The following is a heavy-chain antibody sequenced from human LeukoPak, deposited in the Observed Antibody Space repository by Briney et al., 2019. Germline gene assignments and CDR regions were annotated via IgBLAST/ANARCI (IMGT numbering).Heavy chain of an antibody. J-gene: IGHJ4*02. Sequence: PGGSLRLSCATSGFIFNNYDPHWVRQAPGKGLEWLATISRDGKRQFYTDSVKGRFTISRDDSRNTLYLQMNSLRAEDTAVYYCARSHVVVVPDYWGQGTLVTVSS. V-gene: IGHV3-30*03. D-gene: IGHD2-15*01. CDR3: ARSHVVVVPDY. CDR2: ISRDGKRQ. CDR1: GFIFNNYD.